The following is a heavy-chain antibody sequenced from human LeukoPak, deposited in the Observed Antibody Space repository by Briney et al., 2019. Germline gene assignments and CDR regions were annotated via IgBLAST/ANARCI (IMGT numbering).Heavy chain of an antibody. V-gene: IGHV3-23*01. CDR1: GFIFSSYA. CDR3: AKGLFMHDY. CDR2: IAGSGT. D-gene: IGHD3-16*01. Sequence: GGSLRLSGAASGFIFSSYAMRWVRQAPGKGLEWVSTIAGSGTYYADSVKGRFTISRDNSKNTLYLQMNSLRAEDTAVYYCAKGLFMHDYWGQGTLVTVSS. J-gene: IGHJ4*02.